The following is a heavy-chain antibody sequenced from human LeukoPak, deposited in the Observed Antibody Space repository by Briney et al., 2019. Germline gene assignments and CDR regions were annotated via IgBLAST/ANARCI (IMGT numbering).Heavy chain of an antibody. CDR2: VNHRGST. V-gene: IGHV4-34*01. CDR1: GGSFSGYY. Sequence: PSETLSLTCAVYGGSFSGYYWSWIRQPPGKGLEWIGEVNHRGSTNYNPSLKSRVTISVDTSKNQFSLKLSSVTAADTAVYYCARGGDIVVAPYYYYGMDVWGKGTPVTVSS. D-gene: IGHD2-15*01. CDR3: ARGGDIVVAPYYYYGMDV. J-gene: IGHJ6*04.